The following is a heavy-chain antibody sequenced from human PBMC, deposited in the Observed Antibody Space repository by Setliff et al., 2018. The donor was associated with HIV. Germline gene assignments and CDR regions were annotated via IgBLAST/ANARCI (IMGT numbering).Heavy chain of an antibody. CDR2: VIPMYITV. D-gene: IGHD3-3*01. V-gene: IGHV1-69*05. CDR3: ARGSQFLEWLFASDFDY. J-gene: IGHJ4*02. CDR1: GYNFTDYD. Sequence: SVKVSCKASGYNFTDYDINWVRQAPGQGLEWMGGVIPMYITVNYAQKFQGRVTMTRDTSTSTVYMELSSLRSEDTAVYYCARGSQFLEWLFASDFDYWGQGTLVTVSS.